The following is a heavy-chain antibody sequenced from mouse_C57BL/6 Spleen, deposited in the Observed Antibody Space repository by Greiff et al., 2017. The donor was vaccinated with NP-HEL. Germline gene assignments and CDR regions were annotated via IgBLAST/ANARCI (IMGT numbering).Heavy chain of an antibody. CDR3: APITTVVATGYFDV. V-gene: IGHV2-3*01. CDR1: GFSLTSYG. D-gene: IGHD1-1*01. CDR2: IWGDGST. J-gene: IGHJ1*03. Sequence: VKLMESGPGLVAPSQSLSITCTVSGFSLTSYGVSWVRQPPGKGLEWLGVIWGDGSTNYHSALISRLSISKDNSKSQVFLKLNSLQTDDTATYYCAPITTVVATGYFDVWGTGTTVTVSS.